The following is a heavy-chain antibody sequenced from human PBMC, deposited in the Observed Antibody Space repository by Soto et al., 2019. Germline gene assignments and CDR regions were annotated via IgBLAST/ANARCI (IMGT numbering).Heavy chain of an antibody. CDR1: SGSISSSNW. CDR3: ARGSQLERAFKSGPLDY. D-gene: IGHD1-1*01. J-gene: IGHJ4*02. Sequence: SETLSLTCAVSSGSISSSNWWSWVRQPPGKGLEWIGEIYHSGSTNYNPSLKSRVTISVDKSKNQFSLKLSSVTAADTAVYYCARGSQLERAFKSGPLDYWGQGTLVTVSS. V-gene: IGHV4-4*02. CDR2: IYHSGST.